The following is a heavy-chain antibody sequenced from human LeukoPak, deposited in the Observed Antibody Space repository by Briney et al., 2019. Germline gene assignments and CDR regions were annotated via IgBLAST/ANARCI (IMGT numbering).Heavy chain of an antibody. V-gene: IGHV4-34*01. CDR3: ARGVKRWYNWNDRGDWFDP. D-gene: IGHD1-20*01. Sequence: SETLSLTCAVYGGSFSGYYWSWIRQPPGKGLEWIGEINHSGSTNYNPSLKSRVTISVDTSKNQFSLKLSSVTAADTAVYYCARGVKRWYNWNDRGDWFDPWGQGTLVTVSS. CDR2: INHSGST. J-gene: IGHJ5*02. CDR1: GGSFSGYY.